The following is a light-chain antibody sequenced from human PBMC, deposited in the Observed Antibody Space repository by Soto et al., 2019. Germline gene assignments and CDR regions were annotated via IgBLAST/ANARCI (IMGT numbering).Light chain of an antibody. CDR2: AAA. J-gene: IGKJ2*01. V-gene: IGKV1-12*01. CDR3: QQADSFPYT. Sequence: DIQMTQSPSSVSASVGDRVTITCRASQHISKWLAWYQQKPGNDPNLLIFAAANLQSGVPSRFSGSGSGTEFSLSISSLQPEDFATYYCQQADSFPYTFGQGTKLEIK. CDR1: QHISKW.